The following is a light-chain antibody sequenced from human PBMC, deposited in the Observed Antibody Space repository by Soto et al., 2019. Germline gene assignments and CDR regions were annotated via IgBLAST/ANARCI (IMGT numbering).Light chain of an antibody. Sequence: EIVMTQSPAALSVSQGDAATLSCRASQSVHSRLAWYQQKPGQAPRLLIYDASTRATGIPARFSGSGSGTEFTLTISSLQSEDFAVYYCQQYNNWPPWTFGRGTKVDIK. CDR3: QQYNNWPPWT. CDR2: DAS. V-gene: IGKV3-15*01. J-gene: IGKJ1*01. CDR1: QSVHSR.